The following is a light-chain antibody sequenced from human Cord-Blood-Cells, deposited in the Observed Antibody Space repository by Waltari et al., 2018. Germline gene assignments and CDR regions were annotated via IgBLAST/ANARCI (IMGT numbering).Light chain of an antibody. J-gene: IGKJ2*01. Sequence: DIVMTQSPDSLAVSLGERATINSKSSQSVLYSSNNKNYLAWYQQKPGQPPKLLIYWASTRESGVPDRFSGSGSGTDFTLTISSLQAEDVAVYDCQQYHSTPYTFGQGTKLEIK. CDR3: QQYHSTPYT. V-gene: IGKV4-1*01. CDR1: QSVLYSSNNKNY. CDR2: WAS.